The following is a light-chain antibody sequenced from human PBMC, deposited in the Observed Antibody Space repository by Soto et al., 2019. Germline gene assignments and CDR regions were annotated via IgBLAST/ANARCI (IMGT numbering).Light chain of an antibody. CDR2: DAS. Sequence: DIQMTQSPSSLSASVGDRVTITCQASQDISNYLNWYQQKPGKAPKLLIYDASNLETGVPSRFSGSGSGTDFTFTISSLQPEDIATYYCQQYDNLPPRLTFGGGPKV. CDR1: QDISNY. J-gene: IGKJ4*01. CDR3: QQYDNLPPRLT. V-gene: IGKV1-33*01.